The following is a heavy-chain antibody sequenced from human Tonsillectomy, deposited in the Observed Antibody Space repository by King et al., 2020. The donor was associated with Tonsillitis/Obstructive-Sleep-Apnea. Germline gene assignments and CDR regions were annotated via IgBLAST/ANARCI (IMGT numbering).Heavy chain of an antibody. J-gene: IGHJ4*02. Sequence: QLVQSGAEVKKPGESLKISCKGSGYSFTSYWIGWVRQMPGKGLEWMGIIYPGDSDTRYSPSFQGQVTISADKSISTAYLQWSSLKASDTAMYYCARRRITFGAVIAWFDYWGQGTLVTVSS. CDR3: ARRRITFGAVIAWFDY. V-gene: IGHV5-51*01. CDR2: IYPGDSDT. CDR1: GYSFTSYW. D-gene: IGHD3-16*02.